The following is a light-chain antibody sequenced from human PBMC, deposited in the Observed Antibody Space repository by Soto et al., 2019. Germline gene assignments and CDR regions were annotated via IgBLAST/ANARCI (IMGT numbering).Light chain of an antibody. CDR3: QQRADGPAT. CDR1: QSVSTY. V-gene: IGKV3-11*01. J-gene: IGKJ3*01. CDR2: DAS. Sequence: EIVLTQSPATLSLSPGERAILSCRASQSVSTYFAWNQQKPGQAPRLLIFDASNGGTGIPARFSGSGSGTDFTLPISSLEPEEFAVYYCQQRADGPATFGSATKV.